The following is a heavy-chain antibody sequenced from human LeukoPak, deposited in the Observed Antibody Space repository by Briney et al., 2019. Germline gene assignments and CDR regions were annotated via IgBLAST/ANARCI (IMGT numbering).Heavy chain of an antibody. J-gene: IGHJ5*02. V-gene: IGHV1-69*04. CDR3: ARERSRDRGVIRNDNWLDP. D-gene: IGHD3-10*01. CDR2: IIPILGIA. CDR1: GGTFSSYA. Sequence: SVKVSCKASGGTFSSYAISWVRQAPGQGLEWMGRIIPILGIANYAQKFQGRVTITADKSTSTAYMELTSLRSEDTAVYYCARERSRDRGVIRNDNWLDPWGQGTLVTVSA.